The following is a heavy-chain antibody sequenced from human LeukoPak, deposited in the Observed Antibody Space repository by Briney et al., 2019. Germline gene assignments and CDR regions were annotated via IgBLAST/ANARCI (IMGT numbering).Heavy chain of an antibody. D-gene: IGHD6-13*01. V-gene: IGHV4-39*01. J-gene: IGHJ3*02. CDR3: ARHNKQQLVLGGAFDI. Sequence: PSETLSLTCTVSGGSISSSSYYWGWIRQPPGKGLEWIGSIYYSGSTYYNPSLKSRVTISVDTSKNQFSLKLSSVTAADTAVYYCARHNKQQLVLGGAFDIWGQGTMVTVSS. CDR1: GGSISSSSYY. CDR2: IYYSGST.